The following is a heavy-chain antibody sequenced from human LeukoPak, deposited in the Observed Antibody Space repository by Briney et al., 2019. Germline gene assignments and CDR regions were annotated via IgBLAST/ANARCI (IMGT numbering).Heavy chain of an antibody. CDR2: INHSGST. J-gene: IGHJ4*02. V-gene: IGHV4-34*01. CDR1: GGSFSGYY. Sequence: SETLSLTCAVYGGSFSGYYWSWIRQPPGKGLEWIGEINHSGSTNYNPSLKSRVTISVDTSKNQFSLKLSSVTAADTAVYYCARGLYCSGSYYDYWGQGTLVTVSS. CDR3: ARGLYCSGSYYDY. D-gene: IGHD3-10*01.